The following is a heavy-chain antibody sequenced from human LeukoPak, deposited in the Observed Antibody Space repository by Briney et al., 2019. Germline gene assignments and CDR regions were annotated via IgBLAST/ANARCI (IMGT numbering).Heavy chain of an antibody. CDR3: ARSRYCSSTSCRGAYNWFDP. V-gene: IGHV1-18*01. J-gene: IGHJ5*02. Sequence: GASVKVSCKASGYTFTSYGISWVRQAPGQGLEWMGWISAYNGNTNYAQKLQGRVTMITDTSTSTAYMELRSLRSDDTAVYYCARSRYCSSTSCRGAYNWFDPWGQGTLVTVSS. CDR2: ISAYNGNT. D-gene: IGHD2-2*01. CDR1: GYTFTSYG.